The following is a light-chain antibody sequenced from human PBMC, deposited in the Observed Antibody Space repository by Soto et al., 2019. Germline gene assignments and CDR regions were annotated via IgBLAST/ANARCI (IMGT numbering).Light chain of an antibody. CDR3: QSYDSDNWV. Sequence: NFMLTQPHSVSESPGKTVTISCTRNSGNIVNNYVQWYQQRPDSAPTTLIFEDNQRPSGVPARFSGSIDSSSNSASLTISGLKTEDEADYYCQSYDSDNWVFGGGTKLTVL. J-gene: IGLJ3*02. V-gene: IGLV6-57*03. CDR1: SGNIVNNY. CDR2: EDN.